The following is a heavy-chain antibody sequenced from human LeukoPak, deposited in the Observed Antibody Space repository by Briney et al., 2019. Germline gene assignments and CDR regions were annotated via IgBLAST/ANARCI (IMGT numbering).Heavy chain of an antibody. D-gene: IGHD1-26*01. CDR1: GFTFSSYC. CDR2: ISSSSSTSTI. V-gene: IGHV3-48*01. Sequence: GGSLRLSYAASGFTFSSYCMNWVRQAPGKGLEWVSYISSSSSTSTISYAASVKGRFTISRDNAKNSLYLQMNSLRAEDTAVYYCARDRDSGTYRGAFDYWGQGTLVTVSS. CDR3: ARDRDSGTYRGAFDY. J-gene: IGHJ4*02.